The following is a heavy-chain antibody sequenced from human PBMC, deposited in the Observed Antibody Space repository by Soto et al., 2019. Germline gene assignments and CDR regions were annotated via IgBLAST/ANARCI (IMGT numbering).Heavy chain of an antibody. Sequence: QVHLQESGPGLVKPSETLSLTSRVSGGSISNDYWTWIRQPPGKGLEWIGYIYKGGSINYNPSLKSRVTISVDTSNNQFSLKLGSVTAADTAVYYCARAYYDRSGYAVDPWGQGTRVTVSS. J-gene: IGHJ5*02. D-gene: IGHD3-22*01. V-gene: IGHV4-4*09. CDR2: IYKGGSI. CDR1: GGSISNDY. CDR3: ARAYYDRSGYAVDP.